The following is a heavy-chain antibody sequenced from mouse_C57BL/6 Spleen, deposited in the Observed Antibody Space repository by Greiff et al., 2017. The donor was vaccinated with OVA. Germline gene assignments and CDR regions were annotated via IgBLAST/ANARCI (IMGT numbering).Heavy chain of an antibody. CDR2: VYPYTGGP. Sequence: VHVKQSGPVLVKPGPSVKISCKASGFTFTDYYMHWVKQSHGKSLEWIGLVYPYTGGPSYNQKFTGKATLTVDTSSSTAYMDLNSLTSEDSAVYYCAGWEGFAYWGQGTLVTVSA. V-gene: IGHV1-36*01. CDR1: GFTFTDYY. CDR3: AGWEGFAY. D-gene: IGHD4-1*01. J-gene: IGHJ3*01.